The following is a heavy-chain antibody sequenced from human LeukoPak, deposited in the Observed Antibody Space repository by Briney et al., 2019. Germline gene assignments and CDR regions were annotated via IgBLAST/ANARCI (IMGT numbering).Heavy chain of an antibody. CDR3: ARVGRYYYDSSGYSYFDY. J-gene: IGHJ4*02. CDR2: IYYSGST. CDR1: GGSISSYY. Sequence: MSSEPLSLTCTVSGGSISSYYWSWIRQPPGKGLEWIGYIYYSGSTNYNPSLKSRVTISVDTSKNQFSLKLSSVTAADTAVYYCARVGRYYYDSSGYSYFDYWGQGTLVTVSS. V-gene: IGHV4-59*01. D-gene: IGHD3-22*01.